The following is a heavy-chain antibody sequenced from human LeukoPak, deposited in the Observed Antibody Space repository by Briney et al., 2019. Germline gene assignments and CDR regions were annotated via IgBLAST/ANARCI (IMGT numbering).Heavy chain of an antibody. D-gene: IGHD3-16*02. J-gene: IGHJ4*02. CDR3: ARLQRDYDYVWGSYRPEGYFDY. CDR1: GGSISSYY. CDR2: IYTSGST. V-gene: IGHV4-4*09. Sequence: SETLSLTCTVSGGSISSYYWSWIRQPPGKGLEWIGYIYTSGSTNYNPSLKSRVTISVDTSKNQFSLKLCSVTAADTAVYYCARLQRDYDYVWGSYRPEGYFDYWGQGTLVTVSS.